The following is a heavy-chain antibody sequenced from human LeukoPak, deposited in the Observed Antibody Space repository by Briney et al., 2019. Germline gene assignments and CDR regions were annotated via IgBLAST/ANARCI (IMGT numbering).Heavy chain of an antibody. J-gene: IGHJ4*02. CDR2: VNPNSGHT. D-gene: IGHD2-15*01. CDR3: ARGAPGSYCSGGSCPYFDY. CDR1: GGTFSSYA. V-gene: IGHV1-8*02. Sequence: ASVKVSCKASGGTFSSYAISWVRQATGQGLEWMGWVNPNSGHTGYAQKFQGRVTMTRNTSITTAYMELSSLTSEDTAVYYCARGAPGSYCSGGSCPYFDYWGQGTLASVSS.